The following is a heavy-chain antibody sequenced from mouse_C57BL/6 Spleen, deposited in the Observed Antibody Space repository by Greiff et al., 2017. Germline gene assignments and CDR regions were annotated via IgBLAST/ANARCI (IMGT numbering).Heavy chain of an antibody. CDR3: TRLLRSHYFDY. CDR2: IDPEDGDT. CDR1: GFNIKDYY. J-gene: IGHJ2*01. D-gene: IGHD1-1*01. Sequence: EVQLQQSWAELVRPGASVKLSCTASGFNIKDYYMHWVKQRPEQGLEWIGRIDPEDGDTEYAPKFQGKATMTADTSSNTAYLQLSSLTSEDTAVYYCTRLLRSHYFDYWGQGTTLTVAS. V-gene: IGHV14-1*01.